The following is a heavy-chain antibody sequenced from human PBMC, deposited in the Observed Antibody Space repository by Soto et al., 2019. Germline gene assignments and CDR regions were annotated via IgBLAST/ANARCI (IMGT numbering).Heavy chain of an antibody. J-gene: IGHJ4*02. CDR2: IYYRGST. D-gene: IGHD5-18*01. Sequence: QVQLQESGPGLVKPSQTLSLTCTVSGGSISSGGYYWSWIRQHPGKGLEWIGYIYYRGSTYYNPSLKSRVTISVDTSKNQFSLKLSSVTAADTAVYYCARGEKWRDTDYFDYWGQGTLVTVSS. V-gene: IGHV4-31*03. CDR1: GGSISSGGYY. CDR3: ARGEKWRDTDYFDY.